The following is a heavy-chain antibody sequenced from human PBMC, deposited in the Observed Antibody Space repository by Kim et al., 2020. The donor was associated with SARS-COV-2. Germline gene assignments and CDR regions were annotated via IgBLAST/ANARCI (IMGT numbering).Heavy chain of an antibody. CDR2: IIPIFGTA. Sequence: SVKVSCKASGGTFSSYAISWVRQAPGQGLEWMGGIIPIFGTANYAQKFQGRVTITADESTSTAYMELSSLRSEDTAVYYCARALLRYFDWLLPIYYYYGMDVWGQGTTVTVSS. CDR3: ARALLRYFDWLLPIYYYYGMDV. V-gene: IGHV1-69*13. D-gene: IGHD3-9*01. CDR1: GGTFSSYA. J-gene: IGHJ6*02.